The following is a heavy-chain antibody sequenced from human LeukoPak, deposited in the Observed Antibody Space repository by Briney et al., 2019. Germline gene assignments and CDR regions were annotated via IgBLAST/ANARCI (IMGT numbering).Heavy chain of an antibody. V-gene: IGHV4-34*11. Sequence: SETLSLTCAVYGGSFSGYYWSWIRQPPGKGLEWIGYIYYSGSTNYNPSLKSRVTISVDTSKNQFSLKLSSVTAADTAVYYCARNDWSNWFDPWGQGTLVTVSS. D-gene: IGHD3-9*01. CDR1: GGSFSGYY. CDR3: ARNDWSNWFDP. J-gene: IGHJ5*02. CDR2: IYYSGST.